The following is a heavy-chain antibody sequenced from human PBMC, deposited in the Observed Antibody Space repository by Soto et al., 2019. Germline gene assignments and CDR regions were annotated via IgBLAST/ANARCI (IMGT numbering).Heavy chain of an antibody. CDR2: INSDGGST. Sequence: PGGSLRLSCAASGFTFSSYWMHWVRQAPGKGLVWVSRINSDGGSTSYADSVKGRFTISRDNAKNTLYLQMNSLRAEDTAVYYCALGYCSGGSCPTPSGYYYGMDVWGQGTTVTVSS. J-gene: IGHJ6*02. V-gene: IGHV3-74*01. CDR3: ALGYCSGGSCPTPSGYYYGMDV. CDR1: GFTFSSYW. D-gene: IGHD2-15*01.